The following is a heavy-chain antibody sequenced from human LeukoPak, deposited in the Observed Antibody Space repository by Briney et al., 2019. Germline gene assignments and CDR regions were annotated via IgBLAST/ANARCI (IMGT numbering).Heavy chain of an antibody. V-gene: IGHV3-7*01. CDR3: ARVGGRYSPIGY. CDR2: TKQDGSEK. CDR1: GFTFSSYW. J-gene: IGHJ4*02. D-gene: IGHD5-18*01. Sequence: AGGSLRLSCVASGFTFSSYWMSWVRQAPGKGLEWVASTKQDGSEKYYVDSVKGRFTISRDNAKNSLYLQMNSLRAEDTAVYYCARVGGRYSPIGYWGQGTLVTVSS.